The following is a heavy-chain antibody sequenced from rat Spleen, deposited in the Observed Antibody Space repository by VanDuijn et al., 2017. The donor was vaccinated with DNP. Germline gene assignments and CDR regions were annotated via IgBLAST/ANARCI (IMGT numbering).Heavy chain of an antibody. D-gene: IGHD1-6*01. CDR1: GFTFNGYA. CDR2: VTYDGSRT. Sequence: EVQLVESGGGLVQPGRSLKLSCAASGFTFNGYAMAWVRQAPKKVLEWVASVTYDGSRTYYRDSVKGRFTISRDNAKSTLYLQMNSLRSEDMATYYCARHYTTGRGFDYWGQGVMVTVSS. CDR3: ARHYTTGRGFDY. J-gene: IGHJ2*01. V-gene: IGHV5-17*01.